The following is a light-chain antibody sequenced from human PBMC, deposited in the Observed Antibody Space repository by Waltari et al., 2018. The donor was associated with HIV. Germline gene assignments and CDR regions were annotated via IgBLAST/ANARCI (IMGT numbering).Light chain of an antibody. J-gene: IGLJ2*01. CDR2: GKN. CDR3: NSRDSSGNHVV. CDR1: SLRSYD. Sequence: SSELTQDPAVSVALGQTVRITCQGDSLRSYDASWYQQKPGQAPVLVIYGKNNRPSGIPDRFSGSSSGNTASLTITGAQAEYEADYYCNSRDSSGNHVVFGGGTKLTVL. V-gene: IGLV3-19*01.